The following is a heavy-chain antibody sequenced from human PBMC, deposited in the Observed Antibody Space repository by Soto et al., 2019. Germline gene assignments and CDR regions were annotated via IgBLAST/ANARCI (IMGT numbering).Heavy chain of an antibody. D-gene: IGHD1-26*01. CDR3: ARLGPANNWELPFEPDE. CDR1: GYTFSSYG. CDR2: ISPYNGNT. J-gene: IGHJ4*02. Sequence: QVQLVQSGAEVKKPGASVKVSCKASGYTFSSYGISWVRQAPGQGLEWMGWISPYNGNTNYAQKVQDRVTMTTDTSTTTADMELRSLRSDDTAVYYCARLGPANNWELPFEPDEWGQGTLVTVAS. V-gene: IGHV1-18*01.